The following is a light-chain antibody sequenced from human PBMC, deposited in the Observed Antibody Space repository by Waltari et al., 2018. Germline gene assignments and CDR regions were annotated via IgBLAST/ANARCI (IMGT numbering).Light chain of an antibody. CDR1: QSVSSY. V-gene: IGKV3-11*01. Sequence: EIVLTQSPATLSLSPGERATLSCRANQSVSSYLAWYQRKPGQAPRLRIYDASNRATGSPARFSGRGFGTDVTLTISSLEPEDFAVYYCQQRSNWLTFGGGTKVEIK. J-gene: IGKJ4*01. CDR2: DAS. CDR3: QQRSNWLT.